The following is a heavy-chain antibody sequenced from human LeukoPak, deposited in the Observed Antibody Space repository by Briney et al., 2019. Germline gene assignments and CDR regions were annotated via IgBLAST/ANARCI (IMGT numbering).Heavy chain of an antibody. D-gene: IGHD6-13*01. CDR3: ARVAAAGTVIDY. CDR1: GGSISSSSYY. V-gene: IGHV4-39*07. J-gene: IGHJ4*02. Sequence: PSETLSLTCTVSGGSISSSSYYWGWIRQPPGKGLEWIGSIYYSGSTYYNPSLKSRVTISVDTSKNQFSLKLSSVSAADTAVYYCARVAAAGTVIDYWGQGTLVTVSS. CDR2: IYYSGST.